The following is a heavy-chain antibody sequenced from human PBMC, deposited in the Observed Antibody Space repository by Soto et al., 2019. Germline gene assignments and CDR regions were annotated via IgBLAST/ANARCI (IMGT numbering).Heavy chain of an antibody. Sequence: EVQLVESGGGLVKPGGSLRLSCAASGFTFSSYSMNWVRQAPGKGLEWVSSISSSSFSINYADSVEGRFSISRDNAQNSLHLQMNNLRAEDTAVYYCARNESSNIYGMDVWGQGTTVTVSS. V-gene: IGHV3-21*01. D-gene: IGHD6-6*01. CDR2: ISSSSFSI. J-gene: IGHJ6*02. CDR3: ARNESSNIYGMDV. CDR1: GFTFSSYS.